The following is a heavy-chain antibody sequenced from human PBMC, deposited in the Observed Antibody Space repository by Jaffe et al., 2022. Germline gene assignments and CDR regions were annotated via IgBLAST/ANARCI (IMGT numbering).Heavy chain of an antibody. CDR3: AKDLYCSGGSCYSYFQH. D-gene: IGHD2-15*01. CDR1: GFTFSSYA. J-gene: IGHJ1*01. V-gene: IGHV3-23*01. CDR2: ISGSGGST. Sequence: EVQLLESGGGLVQPGGSLRLSCAASGFTFSSYAMSWVRQAPGKGLEWVSAISGSGGSTYYADSVKGRFTISRDNSKNTLYLQMNSLRAEDTAVYYCAKDLYCSGGSCYSYFQHWGQGTLVTVSS.